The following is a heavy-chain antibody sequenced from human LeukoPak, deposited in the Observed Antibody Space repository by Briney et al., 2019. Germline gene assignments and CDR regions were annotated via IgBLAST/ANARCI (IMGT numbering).Heavy chain of an antibody. Sequence: HPGGSLRLSCAASGFAFSSYWMSWVRQAPGEGLEWVANIKQDGSEKYYVDSVKGRFTISRDNAKNSLYLQMNSLRAEDTAVYYCATRGIVATIPFPVGAFDIWGQGTMVTVSS. J-gene: IGHJ3*02. CDR1: GFAFSSYW. CDR2: IKQDGSEK. D-gene: IGHD5-12*01. V-gene: IGHV3-7*02. CDR3: ATRGIVATIPFPVGAFDI.